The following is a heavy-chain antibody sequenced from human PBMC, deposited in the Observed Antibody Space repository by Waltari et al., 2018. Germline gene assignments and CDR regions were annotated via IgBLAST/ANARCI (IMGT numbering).Heavy chain of an antibody. CDR1: GFTVSRTS. Sequence: ELQVVESGGGLIQPGASLRLSCAASGFTVSRTSMAWVRQAPGKGPEWVSVIFTSGSTYHADSVKGRFTISRDNSENTVHLQMKNLTAEDTALYYCARATNWVLEAFDLWGQGTMVTVSS. CDR2: IFTSGST. J-gene: IGHJ3*01. CDR3: ARATNWVLEAFDL. V-gene: IGHV3-53*01. D-gene: IGHD1-1*01.